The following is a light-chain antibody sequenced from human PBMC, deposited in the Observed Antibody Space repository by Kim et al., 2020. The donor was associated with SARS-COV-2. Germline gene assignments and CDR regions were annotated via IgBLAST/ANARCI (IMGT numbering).Light chain of an antibody. V-gene: IGKV1-33*01. Sequence: DIQMTPSPSSLSASVGDRVTITCQASQDIKNYLNWYQQKPGKAPKLLIYDASTLETGVPSRFSGSASVTDFTFTITSLQPEDIATYYCQQYNNLPWTFGQGTTVDI. CDR1: QDIKNY. CDR2: DAS. J-gene: IGKJ1*01. CDR3: QQYNNLPWT.